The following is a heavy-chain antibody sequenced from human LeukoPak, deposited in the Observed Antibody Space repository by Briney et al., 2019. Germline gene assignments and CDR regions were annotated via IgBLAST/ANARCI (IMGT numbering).Heavy chain of an antibody. CDR3: AKDSHGYCSGGSCYSGGWFDP. CDR2: IYTSGST. Sequence: TSETLSLTCTVSGGSISSYYWSWIRQPAGKGLEWIGRIYTSGSTNYNPSLKSRVTMSVDTSKNQFSLKLSSVTAADTAVYYCAKDSHGYCSGGSCYSGGWFDPWGQGTLVTVSS. D-gene: IGHD2-15*01. J-gene: IGHJ5*02. CDR1: GGSISSYY. V-gene: IGHV4-4*07.